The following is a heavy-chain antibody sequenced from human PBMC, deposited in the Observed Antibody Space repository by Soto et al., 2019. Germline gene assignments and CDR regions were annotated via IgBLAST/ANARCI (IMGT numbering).Heavy chain of an antibody. V-gene: IGHV3-53*01. CDR1: GFTVSSNY. J-gene: IGHJ3*02. CDR2: IYSGGST. CDR3: ARNIEEDAFDI. Sequence: EVQLVESGGGLIQPGGSLRLSCAASGFTVSSNYMSWVRQAPGKGLEWVSVIYSGGSTYYADSVKGRFTISRDNSKNTRYLQMNSLRAEDTAVYYCARNIEEDAFDIWGQGTMVTVSS.